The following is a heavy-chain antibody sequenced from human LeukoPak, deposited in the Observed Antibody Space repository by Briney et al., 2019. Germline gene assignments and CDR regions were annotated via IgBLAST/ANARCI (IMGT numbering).Heavy chain of an antibody. V-gene: IGHV3-23*01. CDR1: GFTFSSYA. D-gene: IGHD3-10*01. CDR3: AKSSYGSGRFVFDY. Sequence: GGSLRLSCAASGFTFSSYAMSWVRQAPGKGLEWVSGISASGGSTYYADSVKGRFTISRDNSKNTLYLQMNSLRAEDTAVYYCAKSSYGSGRFVFDYWGQGTLVTVSS. CDR2: ISASGGST. J-gene: IGHJ4*02.